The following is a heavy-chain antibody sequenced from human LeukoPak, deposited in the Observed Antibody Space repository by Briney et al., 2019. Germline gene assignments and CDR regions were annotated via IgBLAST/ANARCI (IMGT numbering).Heavy chain of an antibody. D-gene: IGHD4-17*01. Sequence: GGSLRLSCAASGFTFSSYAMSWVRQAPGKGLEWVSAISGSGGSTYYADSVKGRFTISRDNSKNTLYLQMNSLRAGDTAVYYCARDYGDYVYYYGMDVWGQGTTVTVSS. CDR1: GFTFSSYA. V-gene: IGHV3-23*01. J-gene: IGHJ6*02. CDR3: ARDYGDYVYYYGMDV. CDR2: ISGSGGST.